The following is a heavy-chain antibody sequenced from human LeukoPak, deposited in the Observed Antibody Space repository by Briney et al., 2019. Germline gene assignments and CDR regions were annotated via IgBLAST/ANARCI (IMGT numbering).Heavy chain of an antibody. CDR1: GFTFSSYG. V-gene: IGHV3-30*03. CDR2: ISYDGSNK. CDR3: ARRGYHDSSGYDY. Sequence: PGGSLRLSCAASGFTFSSYGMHWVRQAPDKGLEWVAVISYDGSNKYYADSVKGRFTISRDNSKNTLYLQMNSLRAEDMAVYYCARRGYHDSSGYDYWGQGTPVTVSS. J-gene: IGHJ4*02. D-gene: IGHD3-22*01.